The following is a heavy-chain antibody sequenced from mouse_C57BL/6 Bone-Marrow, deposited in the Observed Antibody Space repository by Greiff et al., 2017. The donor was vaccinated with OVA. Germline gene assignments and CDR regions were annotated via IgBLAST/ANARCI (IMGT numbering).Heavy chain of an antibody. CDR3: ARPGSSLWFAY. D-gene: IGHD1-1*01. V-gene: IGHV1-55*01. CDR1: GYTFTSYW. Sequence: QVQLQQPGAELVKPGASVKLSCKASGYTFTSYWMHWVKQRPGQGLEWIGDIYPGSGSTNYNEKFKSKATLTVDTSSSTAYMQLSSLTSEDSAVYYCARPGSSLWFAYWGQGTLVTVSA. CDR2: IYPGSGST. J-gene: IGHJ3*01.